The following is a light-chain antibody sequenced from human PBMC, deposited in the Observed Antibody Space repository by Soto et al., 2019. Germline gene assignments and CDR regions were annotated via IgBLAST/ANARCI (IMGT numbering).Light chain of an antibody. CDR1: QTISSW. Sequence: DIQRTQPHSTLSASVGARVTITCRPSQTISSWLAWYQQKPGQAPKLLIYKASSLESGVPSRFSGSGSGTEFTLTISSLQSEDFAVYYCHQYNKWPPITFGQGTRLEIK. CDR3: HQYNKWPPIT. J-gene: IGKJ5*01. CDR2: KAS. V-gene: IGKV1-5*03.